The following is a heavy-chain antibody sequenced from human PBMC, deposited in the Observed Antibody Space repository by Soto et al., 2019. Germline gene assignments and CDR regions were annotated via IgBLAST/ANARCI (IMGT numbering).Heavy chain of an antibody. CDR1: GYTFTSYG. CDR3: ARDFTDIFTGYYSHYYFDY. Sequence: QVPLVQSGAEVKNPWASVKVSCKAPGYTFTSYGISWVRQAPGQGVEWMGWISAYNGNTNYAQKLQGRVTMTTDTSTSTAYMELRSLRSDHTAVYYCARDFTDIFTGYYSHYYFDYWGQGTLVTVSS. D-gene: IGHD3-9*01. J-gene: IGHJ4*02. CDR2: ISAYNGNT. V-gene: IGHV1-18*01.